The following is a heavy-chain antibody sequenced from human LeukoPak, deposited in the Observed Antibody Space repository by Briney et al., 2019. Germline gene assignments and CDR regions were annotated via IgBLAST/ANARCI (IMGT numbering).Heavy chain of an antibody. Sequence: GGSLRLSCAASGFIFSNYWMNWVRQTPGKGLEWVANIKKDGSEKYYVDSVRGRFTISRDNAKKSLYLQMNSLRAEDTAVYYCAFLVEMATISHWGQGTLVIVSS. CDR1: GFIFSNYW. J-gene: IGHJ1*01. D-gene: IGHD5-24*01. CDR2: IKKDGSEK. V-gene: IGHV3-7*01. CDR3: AFLVEMATISH.